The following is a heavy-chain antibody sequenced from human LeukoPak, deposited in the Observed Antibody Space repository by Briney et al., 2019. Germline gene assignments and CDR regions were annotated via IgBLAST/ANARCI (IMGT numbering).Heavy chain of an antibody. CDR3: AKDNHFYGSVDY. CDR1: GFTFSSYA. Sequence: GGSLRLSCAASGFTFSSYAMSWVRQAPGKGPEWVSAISGSGGSTYYADSVKGRFTISRDNSKNTLYLQMNSLRAEDTAVYYCAKDNHFYGSVDYWGRGTLITVSS. D-gene: IGHD3-10*01. J-gene: IGHJ4*02. V-gene: IGHV3-23*01. CDR2: ISGSGGST.